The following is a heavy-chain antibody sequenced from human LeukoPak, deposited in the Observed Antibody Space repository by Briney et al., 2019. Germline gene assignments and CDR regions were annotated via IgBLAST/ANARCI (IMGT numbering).Heavy chain of an antibody. CDR1: GGSISSGSYY. D-gene: IGHD1-26*01. Sequence: PSETLSLTCTVSGGSISSGSYYWSWIRQPAGKGLQWIGNIYHSGSTYYNPSLKGRVTISVDTSKNQFSLKLSSVTAADTAVYYCARASGSYLNYWGQGSLVTVSS. CDR3: ARASGSYLNY. CDR2: IYHSGST. V-gene: IGHV4-39*07. J-gene: IGHJ4*02.